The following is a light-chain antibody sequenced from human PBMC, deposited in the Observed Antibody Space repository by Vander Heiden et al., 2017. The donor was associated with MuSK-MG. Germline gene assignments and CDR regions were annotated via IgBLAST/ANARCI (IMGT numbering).Light chain of an antibody. CDR2: AAS. CDR3: QQSDSTPYT. Sequence: DIQMTQSPSSLSASVGDRVTITCRASQSIFNYLNWYQQKPGKAPKLLIYAASRLQSGVPSRFSGSGSGTDFTLTISSLQPEDFATYYCQQSDSTPYTFGQGTKLEIK. J-gene: IGKJ2*01. CDR1: QSIFNY. V-gene: IGKV1-39*01.